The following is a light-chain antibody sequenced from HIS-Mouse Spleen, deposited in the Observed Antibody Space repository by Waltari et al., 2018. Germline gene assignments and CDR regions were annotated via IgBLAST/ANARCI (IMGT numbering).Light chain of an antibody. J-gene: IGKJ1*01. CDR2: KAS. Sequence: DIQMTQSPSTLSASVGDRVTITCRASQRISSWLAWYQQKPGKAPKLLIYKASSLESGGPSRFSGSGSGTEFTLTISSLQPDDFATYYCQQYNSYSRTFGQGTKVEIK. CDR3: QQYNSYSRT. V-gene: IGKV1-5*03. CDR1: QRISSW.